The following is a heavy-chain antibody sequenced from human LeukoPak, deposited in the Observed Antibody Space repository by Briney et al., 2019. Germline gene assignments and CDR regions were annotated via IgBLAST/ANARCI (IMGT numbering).Heavy chain of an antibody. J-gene: IGHJ6*02. V-gene: IGHV3-53*01. Sequence: GGPLRLSCAASGITVSSNYMSWVRQPPGKGLEWVSIIYSGGTTYYADSVQGRFTISRDNSKNTVYLQMNSLRVEDTAVYYCARDPRTTGKSNYGMDVWGQGTTVTVSS. CDR1: GITVSSNY. CDR2: IYSGGTT. CDR3: ARDPRTTGKSNYGMDV. D-gene: IGHD4-17*01.